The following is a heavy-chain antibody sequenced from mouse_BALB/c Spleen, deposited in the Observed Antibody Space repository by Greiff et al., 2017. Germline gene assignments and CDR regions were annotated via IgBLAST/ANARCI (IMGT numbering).Heavy chain of an antibody. J-gene: IGHJ3*01. V-gene: IGHV2-6-7*01. Sequence: QVQLKESGPGLVAPSQSLSITCTVSGFSLTGYGVNWVRQPPGKGLEWLGMIWGDGSTDFNSALKSRLSISKDNSKSQVFLKMNSLQTDDTARYYCAIPYGNPAWFAYWGQGTLVTVSA. CDR1: GFSLTGYG. CDR3: AIPYGNPAWFAY. D-gene: IGHD2-1*01. CDR2: IWGDGST.